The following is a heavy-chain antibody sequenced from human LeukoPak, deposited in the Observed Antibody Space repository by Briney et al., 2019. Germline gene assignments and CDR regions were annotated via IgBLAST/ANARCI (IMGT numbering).Heavy chain of an antibody. Sequence: KTSETLSLTCTVSGGSISSSSYYWGWIRQPPGKGLEWIGSIYYSGSTYYNPSLKSRVTISVDTSKNQFSLKLSSVTAADTAVYYCARQTRGPWGQGTLVTVSS. J-gene: IGHJ5*02. CDR2: IYYSGST. CDR1: GGSISSSSYY. V-gene: IGHV4-39*01. CDR3: ARQTRGP.